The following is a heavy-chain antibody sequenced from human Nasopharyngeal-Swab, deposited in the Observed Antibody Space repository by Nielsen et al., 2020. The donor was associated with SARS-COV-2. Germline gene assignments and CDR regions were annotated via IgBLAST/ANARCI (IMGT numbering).Heavy chain of an antibody. CDR2: ISSSSSTI. J-gene: IGHJ4*02. Sequence: GESLKISCAASGFTFSSYSMNWVRQAPGKGLEWVSYISSSSSTIYYADSVKGRFTISRDNAKNSLYLQMNSLRAEDTAVYYCARDTEGNFDYWGQGTLVTVSS. D-gene: IGHD3-10*01. V-gene: IGHV3-48*04. CDR1: GFTFSSYS. CDR3: ARDTEGNFDY.